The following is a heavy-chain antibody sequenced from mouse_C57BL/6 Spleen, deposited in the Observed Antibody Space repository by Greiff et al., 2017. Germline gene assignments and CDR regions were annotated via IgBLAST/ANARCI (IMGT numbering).Heavy chain of an antibody. Sequence: QVQLQQPGAELVKPGASVKLSCKASGYTFTSYWMQWVKQRPGQVLEWIGEIDPSDSYTNYNQKFKGKATLTVDTSSSTAYMQLSSLTSEDSAVYYCARDYAISYRYAMEYWGQGTSVTPSS. V-gene: IGHV1-50*01. J-gene: IGHJ4*01. D-gene: IGHD1-1*01. CDR2: IDPSDSYT. CDR3: ARDYAISYRYAMEY. CDR1: GYTFTSYW.